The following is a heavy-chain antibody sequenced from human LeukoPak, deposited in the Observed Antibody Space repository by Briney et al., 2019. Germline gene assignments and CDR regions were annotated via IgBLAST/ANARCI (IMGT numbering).Heavy chain of an antibody. V-gene: IGHV3-30*03. D-gene: IGHD5-24*01. J-gene: IGHJ4*02. Sequence: PGGSLRLSCAASGFTFRTSSIHWVRQAPGKGLEWVTVVSADGRTQLYSDSVKGRFTVSGDNSLNTLHLQMNSLKTEDTAVYYCAREFGHNRWYFDYWGQGALVTVSS. CDR3: AREFGHNRWYFDY. CDR1: GFTFRTSS. CDR2: VSADGRTQ.